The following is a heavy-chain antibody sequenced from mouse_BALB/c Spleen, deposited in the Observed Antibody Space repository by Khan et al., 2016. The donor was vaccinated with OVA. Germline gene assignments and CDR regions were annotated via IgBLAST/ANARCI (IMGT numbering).Heavy chain of an antibody. V-gene: IGHV3-2*02. CDR1: GYSIASDYA. Sequence: EVQLQESGPGLVKPSQSLSLTCTVTGYSIASDYAWNWIRQFPGNKLEWMGFISYSGNTNYNPSLKSRISITRETSKNQFFLQLNSVTSEDTATYYCTRVYGGDFDYWGQGTHLTGSS. D-gene: IGHD1-1*01. J-gene: IGHJ2*01. CDR2: ISYSGNT. CDR3: TRVYGGDFDY.